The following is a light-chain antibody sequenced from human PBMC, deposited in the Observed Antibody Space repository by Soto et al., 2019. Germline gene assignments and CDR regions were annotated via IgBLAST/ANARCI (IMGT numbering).Light chain of an antibody. Sequence: DIQMTQSPSTLSASVGDRVTITCRASQSVNGWLAWYQQKPGKAPKLLIYAASNLESGVPSRFSGSGSGTEFTLIISSLQPDDSATYYCQRYNSNPWTFGQGTKVEVK. CDR3: QRYNSNPWT. V-gene: IGKV1-5*01. CDR1: QSVNGW. CDR2: AAS. J-gene: IGKJ1*01.